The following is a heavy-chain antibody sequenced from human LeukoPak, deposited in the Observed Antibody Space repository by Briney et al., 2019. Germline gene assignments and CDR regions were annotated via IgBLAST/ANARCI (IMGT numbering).Heavy chain of an antibody. CDR2: ISEGVGNT. V-gene: IGHV3-23*01. Sequence: PGGSLRLSCAASGFTFTNYAMTWVRQAPGKGLEWVSGISEGVGNTYYADSVKGRFTISRDHSKNTLYLQMNSLRAEDTALYYCATREKGTTGRFFDYWGQGTLVTVSS. D-gene: IGHD4-17*01. CDR1: GFTFTNYA. CDR3: ATREKGTTGRFFDY. J-gene: IGHJ4*02.